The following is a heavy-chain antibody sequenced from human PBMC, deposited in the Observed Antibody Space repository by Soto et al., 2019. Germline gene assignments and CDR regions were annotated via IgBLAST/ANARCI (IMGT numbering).Heavy chain of an antibody. D-gene: IGHD3-3*01. CDR3: ARLEWLSLAAWFDP. CDR1: GYSFTSYW. J-gene: IGHJ5*02. V-gene: IGHV5-51*01. Sequence: PGESLKISCKGSGYSFTSYWIGWVRQMPGKGLEWMGVINPRDSDTRYSPSFEGQVTISADKSINTAYLQWSSLKASDTAIYYCARLEWLSLAAWFDPWGQGTLVTVSS. CDR2: INPRDSDT.